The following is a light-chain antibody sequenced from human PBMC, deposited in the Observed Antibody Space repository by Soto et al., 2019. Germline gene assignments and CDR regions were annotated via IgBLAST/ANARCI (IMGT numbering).Light chain of an antibody. V-gene: IGKV1-33*01. J-gene: IGKJ2*01. Sequence: DIQMTQSPSSLSASVGDRVTITCQASQDISNYLNWYQQKPGKAPKLLIYDASNLQTGVPSRFSGSGSVTDFTLTISILQPEDIATYYCQQYDNLPPLFGQGTKLEIK. CDR2: DAS. CDR1: QDISNY. CDR3: QQYDNLPPL.